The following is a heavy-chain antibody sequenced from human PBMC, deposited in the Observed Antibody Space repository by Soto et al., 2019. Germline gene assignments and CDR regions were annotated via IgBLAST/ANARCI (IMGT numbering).Heavy chain of an antibody. D-gene: IGHD6-19*01. Sequence: QVQLVQSGAEVKKPGSSVKVSCKVSGGTFSNYAIDWVRLAPGHGLEWMGGIVPIFGTTYYTQKFQGRATIIADDSTATAYLETRSLRSEDTAIYYCARVEAVAGLYNYHSLDVWGQGTAVTVSS. CDR2: IVPIFGTT. CDR1: GGTFSNYA. CDR3: ARVEAVAGLYNYHSLDV. V-gene: IGHV1-69*12. J-gene: IGHJ6*02.